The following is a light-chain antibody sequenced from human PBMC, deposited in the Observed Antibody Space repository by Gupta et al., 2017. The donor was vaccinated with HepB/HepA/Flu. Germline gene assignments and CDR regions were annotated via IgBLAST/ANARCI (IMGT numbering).Light chain of an antibody. Sequence: QSALTQTASVSGSPGQSITIHCTGTSSDVGSYNLVSWYQQQPGQAPKLMIYEVSKRPSGVSNRFSGSKSGNTASLTISGLQAEDEADYYCCSYAGSSTLNWVFGGGTKLTVL. CDR3: CSYAGSSTLNWV. CDR2: EVS. CDR1: SSDVGSYNL. V-gene: IGLV2-23*02. J-gene: IGLJ3*02.